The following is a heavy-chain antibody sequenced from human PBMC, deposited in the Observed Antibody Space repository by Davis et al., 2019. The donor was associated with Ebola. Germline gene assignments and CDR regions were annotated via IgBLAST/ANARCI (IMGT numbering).Heavy chain of an antibody. CDR1: GFTFSSYA. D-gene: IGHD3-10*01. Sequence: VSLKISCAASGFTFSSYAMSWVRQAPGKGLEWVANIKQDGSEKYYVDSVKGRFTISRDNAKNSLYLQMNSLRAEDTAVYYCAREPTMVRGVIRYYYYYGMDVWGQGTTVTVSS. V-gene: IGHV3-7*03. CDR3: AREPTMVRGVIRYYYYYGMDV. J-gene: IGHJ6*02. CDR2: IKQDGSEK.